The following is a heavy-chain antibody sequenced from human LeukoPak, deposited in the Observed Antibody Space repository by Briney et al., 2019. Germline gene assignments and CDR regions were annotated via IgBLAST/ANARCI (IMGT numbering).Heavy chain of an antibody. J-gene: IGHJ4*02. Sequence: PGGSLRLSCAASGFNFDDNAMHWVRQAPGKGPEWVSSIGLDSGSIAYADSVKGRFTISRDNAKNSLYLQMNSLRAEDTALYYCAKPLLRYFDWGIDYWARESWSPSPQ. D-gene: IGHD3-9*01. CDR3: AKPLLRYFDWGIDY. CDR1: GFNFDDNA. CDR2: IGLDSGSI. V-gene: IGHV3-9*01.